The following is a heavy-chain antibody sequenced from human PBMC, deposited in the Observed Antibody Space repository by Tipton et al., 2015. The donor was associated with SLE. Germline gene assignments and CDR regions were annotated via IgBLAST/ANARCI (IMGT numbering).Heavy chain of an antibody. J-gene: IGHJ2*01. V-gene: IGHV3-33*06. CDR1: GFTFSSYG. Sequence: RSLRLSCAASGFTFSSYGMHWVRQAPGKGLEWVAVIWYDGSNKYYADSVKGRFTISRDNSKNTLHLQMNSLRAEDTAVYYCAKGGLTTVTNWYFDLWGRGTLVTVSS. CDR3: AKGGLTTVTNWYFDL. D-gene: IGHD4-17*01. CDR2: IWYDGSNK.